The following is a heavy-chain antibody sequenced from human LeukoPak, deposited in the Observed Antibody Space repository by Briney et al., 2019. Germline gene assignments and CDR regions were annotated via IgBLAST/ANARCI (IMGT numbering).Heavy chain of an antibody. CDR1: GYTFTGYY. CDR2: INPNSGGT. CDR3: ARAGYSYGDYFDY. Sequence: ASVKVSCKASGYTFTGYYMHWVRQAPGQGLEWMGRINPNSGGTNYAQKFQGRVTMTRDTSISTAYMELSRLRSDDTAVYYCARAGYSYGDYFDYWGQGTLVTVSS. D-gene: IGHD5-18*01. V-gene: IGHV1-2*02. J-gene: IGHJ4*02.